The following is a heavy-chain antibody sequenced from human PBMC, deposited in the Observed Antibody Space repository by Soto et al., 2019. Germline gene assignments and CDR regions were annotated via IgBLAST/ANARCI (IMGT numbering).Heavy chain of an antibody. CDR3: ARVDVLCDGGRCFVVTVDV. V-gene: IGHV3-66*01. CDR1: GFTVSSKY. Sequence: PGGSLRLSCAASGFTVSSKYMSWVRQAPGKGLEWVSLIQSGGPTYYADSVKGRFTISRDTSENTLHLQMDSLRAEDTAVYYCARVDVLCDGGRCFVVTVDVRGEGTTVTLSS. D-gene: IGHD2-15*01. J-gene: IGHJ6*02. CDR2: IQSGGPT.